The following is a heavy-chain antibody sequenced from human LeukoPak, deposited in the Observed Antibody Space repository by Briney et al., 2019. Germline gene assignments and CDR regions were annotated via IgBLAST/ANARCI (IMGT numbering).Heavy chain of an antibody. J-gene: IGHJ5*02. V-gene: IGHV4-34*01. Sequence: PSETLSLTCAVYGGSFSGYYWSWIRQPPGKGLEWIGEINHSGSTNYNPSLKSRVTISVDTSKNQFSLKLSSVTAADTAVYYCARGMYSFWFDPWGQGTLVTVSS. CDR1: GGSFSGYY. CDR2: INHSGST. D-gene: IGHD2-21*01. CDR3: ARGMYSFWFDP.